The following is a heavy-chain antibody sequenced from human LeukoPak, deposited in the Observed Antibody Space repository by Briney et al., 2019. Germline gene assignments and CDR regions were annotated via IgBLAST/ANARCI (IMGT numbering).Heavy chain of an antibody. CDR2: IWYDGSNK. V-gene: IGHV3-33*01. J-gene: IGHJ4*02. CDR3: ARDQARGYGDYIDC. D-gene: IGHD4-17*01. Sequence: GGSLRLSCAASGFTLSTYGMHWVRQAPGKGLECVAVIWYDGSNKHYGDSVKGRFTISRDNSKNTLYLQMNSLRVEDTAAYYCARDQARGYGDYIDCWGQGTLVTVSS. CDR1: GFTLSTYG.